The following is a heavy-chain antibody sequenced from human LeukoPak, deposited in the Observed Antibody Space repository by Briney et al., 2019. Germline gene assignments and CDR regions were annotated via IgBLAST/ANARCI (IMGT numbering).Heavy chain of an antibody. CDR1: GGSLSSSSYY. J-gene: IGHJ4*02. Sequence: PSETLSLTCTVSGGSLSSSSYYWGWIRQPPGTGLEWIGSIYYSGSTYYNPSLKSRVTISVDTSKNQFSLKLSSVTAADTAVYYCARVGSLTTFDWGQGTLVTVSS. CDR3: ARVGSLTTFD. D-gene: IGHD4-17*01. V-gene: IGHV4-39*01. CDR2: IYYSGST.